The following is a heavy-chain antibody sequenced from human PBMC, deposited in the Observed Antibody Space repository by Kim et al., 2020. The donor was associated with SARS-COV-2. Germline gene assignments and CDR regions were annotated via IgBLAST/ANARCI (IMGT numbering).Heavy chain of an antibody. CDR1: GFTFSSYA. CDR3: ARDILYSGYEWGDYVWGSYRRKLPYDYYYGMDV. D-gene: IGHD3-16*02. CDR2: ISYDGSNK. Sequence: GGSLRLSCAASGFTFSSYAMHWVRQAPGKGLEWVAVISYDGSNKYYADSVKGRFTISRDNSKNTLYLQMNSLRAEDTAVYYCARDILYSGYEWGDYVWGSYRRKLPYDYYYGMDVWGQGTTVTVSS. V-gene: IGHV3-30*04. J-gene: IGHJ6*02.